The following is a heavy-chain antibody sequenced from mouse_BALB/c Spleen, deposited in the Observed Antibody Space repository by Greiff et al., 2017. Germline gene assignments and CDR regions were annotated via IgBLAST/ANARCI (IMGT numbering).Heavy chain of an antibody. J-gene: IGHJ2*01. CDR2: ISNGGGST. D-gene: IGHD2-1*01. CDR1: GFTFSSYT. V-gene: IGHV5-12-2*01. Sequence: EVQRVESGGGLVQPGGSLKLSCAASGFTFSSYTMSWVRQTPEKRLEWVAYISNGGGSTYYPDTVKGRFTISRDNATNTLYLKMSSLKSEDTAMYYCARLEGGNRFDYWGQGTTLTVSS. CDR3: ARLEGGNRFDY.